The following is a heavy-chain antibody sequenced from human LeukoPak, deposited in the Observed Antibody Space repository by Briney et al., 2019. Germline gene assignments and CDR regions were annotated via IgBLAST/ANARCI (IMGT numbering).Heavy chain of an antibody. CDR1: GGSFSGYY. CDR2: INHSGST. Sequence: PSETLSHTCAVYGGSFSGYYWSWIRQPPGKGLEWIGEINHSGSTNYNPSLKSRVTISVDTSKNQFSLKLSSVTAADTAVYYCARRGDSSGRGYYFDYWGQGTLVTVSS. J-gene: IGHJ4*02. D-gene: IGHD6-19*01. CDR3: ARRGDSSGRGYYFDY. V-gene: IGHV4-34*01.